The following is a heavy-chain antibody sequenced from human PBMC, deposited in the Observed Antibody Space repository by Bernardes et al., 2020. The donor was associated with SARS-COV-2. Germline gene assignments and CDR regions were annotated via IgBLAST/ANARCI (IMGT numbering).Heavy chain of an antibody. J-gene: IGHJ2*01. CDR2: ISKSGDGL. CDR1: GFTFSSYG. D-gene: IGHD3-10*01. Sequence: GGSLSLSCAASGFTFSSYGMSWVRQAPGKGLEWVSSISKSGDGLYYVDSVKGRFTISRDNSKNMLYLQMNSLRAEDTAIYYCAIIRTRGRWYFDLWGRGTLVTVSS. V-gene: IGHV3-23*01. CDR3: AIIRTRGRWYFDL.